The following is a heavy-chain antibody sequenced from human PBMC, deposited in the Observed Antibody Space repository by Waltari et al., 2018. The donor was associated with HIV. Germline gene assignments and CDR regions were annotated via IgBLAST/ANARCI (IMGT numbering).Heavy chain of an antibody. V-gene: IGHV3-30*18. Sequence: QVQLVESGGGVVKPGKSLRLTCAAAGFTLSNFGIHWVRQAPGKGLDWLAVISFDGRNEYYADSVKSRFTISRDNSKNTVYLQMNSLRADDTAVYYCAKEGWELLQFGYYFDYWGQGTLVTVSS. D-gene: IGHD1-26*01. CDR1: GFTLSNFG. J-gene: IGHJ4*02. CDR2: ISFDGRNE. CDR3: AKEGWELLQFGYYFDY.